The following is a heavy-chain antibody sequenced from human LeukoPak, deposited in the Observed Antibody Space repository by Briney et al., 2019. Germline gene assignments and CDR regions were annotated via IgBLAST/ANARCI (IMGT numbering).Heavy chain of an antibody. Sequence: LSGGSLRLSCAASGFTFSSYSMNWVRQAPGKGLEWVAYISSSSSTIYYADSVKGRFTISRDNDKNSLYLQMNSLRDEDTAVYYCAEESYPPQQHFQHWGQGTLVTVSS. CDR2: ISSSSSTI. CDR1: GFTFSSYS. CDR3: AEESYPPQQHFQH. J-gene: IGHJ1*01. D-gene: IGHD6-13*01. V-gene: IGHV3-48*02.